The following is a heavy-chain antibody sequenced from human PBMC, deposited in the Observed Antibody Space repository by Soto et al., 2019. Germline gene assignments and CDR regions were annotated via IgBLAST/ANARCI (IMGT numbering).Heavy chain of an antibody. CDR2: IIPIFGTA. Sequence: QVQLVQCGAEVKKPGSSVKVSCKASGGTFSSYAISWVRQAPGQGLEWMGGIIPIFGTANYAQKFQGRVTITADKSTSTAYMELSSLRSEDTAVYYCARDVTKVRGVIGYYGMDVWGQGTTVTVSS. D-gene: IGHD3-10*01. J-gene: IGHJ6*02. CDR3: ARDVTKVRGVIGYYGMDV. V-gene: IGHV1-69*06. CDR1: GGTFSSYA.